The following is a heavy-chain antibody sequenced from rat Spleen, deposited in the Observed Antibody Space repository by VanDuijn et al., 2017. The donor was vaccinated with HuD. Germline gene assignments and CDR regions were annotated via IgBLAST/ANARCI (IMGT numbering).Heavy chain of an antibody. D-gene: IGHD5-1*01. Sequence: EVQLVESGGGLVQPGGSLRLSCAASGFTFSNYGMAWVRQTPTKGLEWVASISTGGGNTYYRDSVKGRFTISRDNAKNTQYLQMDSLRSEDTATFYCARHAPNWELWYFDFWGPGTMITVSS. CDR1: GFTFSNYG. J-gene: IGHJ1*01. CDR2: ISTGGGNT. V-gene: IGHV5S14*01. CDR3: ARHAPNWELWYFDF.